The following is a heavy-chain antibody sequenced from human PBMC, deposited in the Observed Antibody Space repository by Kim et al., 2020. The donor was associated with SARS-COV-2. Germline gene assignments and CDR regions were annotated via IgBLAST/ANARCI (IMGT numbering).Heavy chain of an antibody. CDR1: GFTFDDYA. V-gene: IGHV3-43*02. CDR2: ISGDGGST. Sequence: GGSLRLSCAASGFTFDDYAMHWVRQAPGKGLEWVSLISGDGGSTYYADSVKGRFTISRDNSKNSLYLQMNSLRTEDTALYYCAKDMVGGGYDFYFDYWGQGTLVTVSS. D-gene: IGHD5-12*01. CDR3: AKDMVGGGYDFYFDY. J-gene: IGHJ4*02.